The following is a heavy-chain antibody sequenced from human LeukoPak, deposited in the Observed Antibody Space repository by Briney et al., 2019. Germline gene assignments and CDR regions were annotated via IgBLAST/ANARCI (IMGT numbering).Heavy chain of an antibody. D-gene: IGHD4-17*01. J-gene: IGHJ4*02. Sequence: GGSLRLSCAASGFTFSDYYMSSIRQPPEKGLEWVSYISSRGSTFYYADSVRGRLTISRDNAKNSLYLQMNSLRAGDTAVYYCARVMTTVTLAGDYWGQGTPVTVSS. CDR1: GFTFSDYY. CDR2: ISSRGSTF. CDR3: ARVMTTVTLAGDY. V-gene: IGHV3-11*04.